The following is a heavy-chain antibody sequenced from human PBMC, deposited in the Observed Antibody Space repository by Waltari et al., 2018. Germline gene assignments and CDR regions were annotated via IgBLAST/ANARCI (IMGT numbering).Heavy chain of an antibody. CDR3: ARRYNGYDYSYFDY. CDR1: GGSISTYH. J-gene: IGHJ4*02. Sequence: QVQLQESGPGLVKPSDTLSLTCTVSGGSISTYHWSWIRQPAGRGLEWIGRFYPSGTTNYNPSLKSRVTMSVDASKNLFSLRLSSVTAADTAVYYCARRYNGYDYSYFDYWGQGTLVTVSS. CDR2: FYPSGTT. D-gene: IGHD5-12*01. V-gene: IGHV4-4*07.